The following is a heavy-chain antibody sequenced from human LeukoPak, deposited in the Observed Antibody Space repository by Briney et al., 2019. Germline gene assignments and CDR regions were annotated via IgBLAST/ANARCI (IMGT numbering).Heavy chain of an antibody. V-gene: IGHV3-7*01. CDR1: GFLFSNYW. D-gene: IGHD6-6*01. Sequence: GGSLRLSCAASGFLFSNYWMSWVRQAPGKGLEWVANIKPDGTEKYYVDSLKGRFTISRDNAKNSLNLQMNSLRVEDTAVYYCARGGNSSWDYWGQGALVTVSS. CDR3: ARGGNSSWDY. CDR2: IKPDGTEK. J-gene: IGHJ4*02.